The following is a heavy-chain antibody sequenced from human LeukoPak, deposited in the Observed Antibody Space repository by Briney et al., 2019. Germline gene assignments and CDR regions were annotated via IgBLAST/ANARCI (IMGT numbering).Heavy chain of an antibody. Sequence: GGSLRLSCAASGFTFSSYAMSWVRQAPGKGLEWVSVIYSGGSTYYAESVKGRFTISRDNSKNTLYLQMNSPRAEDTAVYYCAREVVVVGATGGGFDYWGQGTLVTVSS. D-gene: IGHD1-26*01. CDR2: IYSGGST. V-gene: IGHV3-53*01. J-gene: IGHJ4*02. CDR1: GFTFSSYA. CDR3: AREVVVVGATGGGFDY.